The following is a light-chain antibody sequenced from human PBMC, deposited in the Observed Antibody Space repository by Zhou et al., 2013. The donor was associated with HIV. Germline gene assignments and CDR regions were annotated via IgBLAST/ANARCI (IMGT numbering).Light chain of an antibody. Sequence: EIVMTQSPATLSVSPGERATLSCRASQSVSSNLAWYQQKPGQAPRLLIYGASTRATGIPAKFSGSGSGTDFTLTISSLEPDDFAVFYCQQRSDWPRTFGGGTKVEIK. CDR1: QSVSSN. CDR2: GAS. CDR3: QQRSDWPRT. J-gene: IGKJ4*01. V-gene: IGKV3-15*01.